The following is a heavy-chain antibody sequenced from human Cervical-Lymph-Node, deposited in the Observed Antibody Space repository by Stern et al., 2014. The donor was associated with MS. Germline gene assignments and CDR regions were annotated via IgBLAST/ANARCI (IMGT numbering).Heavy chain of an antibody. CDR2: IFPRDSNT. CDR1: GYLFDDYW. D-gene: IGHD5-12*01. CDR3: AKSPATPSGYDRFDY. Sequence: QLVQSGAEVKKPGESLKISCEASGYLFDDYWIGWVRQMSGRGLELVAIIFPRDSNTRYSPSVQGQVTISADKSIRTAYLQWSTLKAPDPAIYYCAKSPATPSGYDRFDYWGQGALVTVSS. J-gene: IGHJ4*02. V-gene: IGHV5-51*03.